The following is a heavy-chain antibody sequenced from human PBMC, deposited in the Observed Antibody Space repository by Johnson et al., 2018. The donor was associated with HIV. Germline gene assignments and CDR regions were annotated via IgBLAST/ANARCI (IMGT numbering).Heavy chain of an antibody. J-gene: IGHJ3*02. V-gene: IGHV3-23*04. Sequence: VQLVESGGGVVQPGRSLRLSCAASGFTFSSYAMHWVRQAPGKGLEWVAVISGSGGSTYYADSVKGRFTISRDNSKNTLYLQMNSLRAEDTAVYYCARGWQQRAFDIWGQGTMVTVSS. D-gene: IGHD6-13*01. CDR3: ARGWQQRAFDI. CDR2: ISGSGGST. CDR1: GFTFSSYA.